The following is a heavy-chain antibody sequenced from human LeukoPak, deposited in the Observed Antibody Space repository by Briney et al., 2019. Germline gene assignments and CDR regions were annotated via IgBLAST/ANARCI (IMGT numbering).Heavy chain of an antibody. J-gene: IGHJ4*02. CDR2: INWSGEKT. CDR1: GFTFSNYA. D-gene: IGHD4-17*01. CDR3: ARDRSTTAVDY. Sequence: PGGSLRLSCAASGFTFSNYAMSWVRQAPGKGLEWVSGINWSGEKTSYADSVKGRFTISRDNSKNTLYLQINGLRAEDTAVYYCARDRSTTAVDYWGQGTLVTVSS. V-gene: IGHV3-23*01.